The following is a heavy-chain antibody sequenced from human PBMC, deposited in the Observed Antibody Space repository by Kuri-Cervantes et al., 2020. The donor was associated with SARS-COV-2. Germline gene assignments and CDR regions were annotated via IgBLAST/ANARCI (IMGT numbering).Heavy chain of an antibody. J-gene: IGHJ4*02. D-gene: IGHD1-14*01. CDR3: AKDRSNPRLPYTGTFDY. CDR2: ISSSSSYI. Sequence: GGSLRLSCAASGFTFSSYSMNWVRQAPGKGLEWVSSISSSSSYIYYADCVKGRFTISRDNSKNTLYLQMNSLRAEDTAVYYCAKDRSNPRLPYTGTFDYWGQGTLVTVSS. CDR1: GFTFSSYS. V-gene: IGHV3-21*01.